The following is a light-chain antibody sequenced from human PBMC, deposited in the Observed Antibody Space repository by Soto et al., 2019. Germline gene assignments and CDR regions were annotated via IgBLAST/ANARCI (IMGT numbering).Light chain of an antibody. J-gene: IGLJ1*01. CDR2: EGS. V-gene: IGLV2-23*01. Sequence: SVLNPPSPLFWFPGQAVTISFPGNSRDFGSYNLVSWYQQHPGKAPKLMIYEGSKRPSGVSNRFSGSKSGNTASLTISGLQAEDEADYYCCSYAGSSTHYVFGTGTKVTVL. CDR3: CSYAGSSTHYV. CDR1: SRDFGSYNL.